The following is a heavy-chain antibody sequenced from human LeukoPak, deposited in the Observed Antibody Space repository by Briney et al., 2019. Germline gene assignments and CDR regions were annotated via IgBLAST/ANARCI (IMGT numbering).Heavy chain of an antibody. CDR2: IKPESGQT. Sequence: GSSVNVSCSAAAYVFASHFVHWFRQAPGQGLGWLGFIKPESGQTGLAHSLPGRVTMPRDKCISKVYMELNSPTSDDTAVYFCARDYPHRRFDIWGQGTLVTVSS. D-gene: IGHD1-14*01. J-gene: IGHJ4*02. CDR3: ARDYPHRRFDI. CDR1: AYVFASHF. V-gene: IGHV1-2*02.